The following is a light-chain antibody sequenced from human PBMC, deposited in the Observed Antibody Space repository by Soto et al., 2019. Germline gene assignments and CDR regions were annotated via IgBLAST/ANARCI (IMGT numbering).Light chain of an antibody. V-gene: IGKV3-15*01. J-gene: IGKJ2*01. CDR2: GAS. CDR1: QSVSTN. CDR3: QQYNKWPYT. Sequence: EIVMTQSPATLSVSPGERATLSCRASQSVSTNLAWYQQKPGQAPRLLIYGASTRPTGIPARFSGSGSGTEFTLTISSLQSEDFAVYYCQQYNKWPYTFGQGTKLEIK.